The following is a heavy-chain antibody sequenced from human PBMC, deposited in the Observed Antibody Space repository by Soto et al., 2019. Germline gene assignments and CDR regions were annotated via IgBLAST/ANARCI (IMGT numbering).Heavy chain of an antibody. Sequence: QVQLVQSGAEVKKPGSSVKVSCKASGGTFSSYAISWVRQAPGQGLEWMGGIIPIFGTANYAQKFQGRVTITADESTSTAYMELSRLRSEGAAVYYCATVACIVGASLDAGNWFDPWGQGTLVTVSS. D-gene: IGHD1-26*01. CDR3: ATVACIVGASLDAGNWFDP. CDR1: GGTFSSYA. V-gene: IGHV1-69*12. CDR2: IIPIFGTA. J-gene: IGHJ5*02.